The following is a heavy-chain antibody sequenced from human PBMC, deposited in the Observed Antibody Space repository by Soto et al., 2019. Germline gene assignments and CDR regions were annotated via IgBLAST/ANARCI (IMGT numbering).Heavy chain of an antibody. CDR2: IWFDGSNK. Sequence: GGSLRLSCAASGFTFGTYGMHWVRQAPGKGLEWVSVIWFDGSNKTYADSMKGRFTISRDNAKNSLYLQMNSLRDEDTAVYYCARDCGRAYGMDVWGQGTTVTVSS. V-gene: IGHV3-33*01. CDR1: GFTFGTYG. CDR3: ARDCGRAYGMDV. J-gene: IGHJ6*02.